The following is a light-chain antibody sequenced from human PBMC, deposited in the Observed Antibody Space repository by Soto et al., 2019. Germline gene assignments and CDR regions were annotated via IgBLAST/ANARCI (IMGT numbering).Light chain of an antibody. V-gene: IGLV4-69*01. Sequence: QPVLTQSPSASASLGASVKLTCTLSSGHSSYAIAWHQQQPEQGPRYLMKLKSDGSHIKGDGIPDRFSGSSSGTERYLTISSLQSEDEADYYCQTWGTGIVVFGGGTKLTVL. CDR3: QTWGTGIVV. J-gene: IGLJ3*02. CDR2: LKSDGSH. CDR1: SGHSSYA.